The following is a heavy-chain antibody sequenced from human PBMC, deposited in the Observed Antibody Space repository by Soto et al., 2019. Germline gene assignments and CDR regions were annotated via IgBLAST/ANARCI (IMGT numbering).Heavy chain of an antibody. CDR2: IYYSGST. D-gene: IGHD3-3*01. Sequence: SETLSLTCTVSGGSISSGGYYWSWIRQHPGKGLEWIGYIYYSGSTYYNPSLKSRVTISVDTSKNQFSLKLSSVTAADTAVYYCARVDYDFWSGPPNYYYGMDVWGQGTTVTVSS. J-gene: IGHJ6*02. CDR3: ARVDYDFWSGPPNYYYGMDV. CDR1: GGSISSGGYY. V-gene: IGHV4-31*03.